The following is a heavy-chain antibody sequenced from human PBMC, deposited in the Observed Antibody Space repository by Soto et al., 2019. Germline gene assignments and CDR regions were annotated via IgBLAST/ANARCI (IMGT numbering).Heavy chain of an antibody. V-gene: IGHV1-69*12. CDR1: GGTFSSYA. Sequence: QVQLVQSGAEVKKPGSSVKVSCKASGGTFSSYAISWVRQAPGQGLVWMGGIIPIFGTANYAQKFQGRVTMIAEDETRTASMELRSMRSEEKTVYYCGRVLEEMATMIMHYYYGMDVWGQGTTVTVSS. CDR2: IIPIFGTA. CDR3: GRVLEEMATMIMHYYYGMDV. J-gene: IGHJ6*02. D-gene: IGHD5-12*01.